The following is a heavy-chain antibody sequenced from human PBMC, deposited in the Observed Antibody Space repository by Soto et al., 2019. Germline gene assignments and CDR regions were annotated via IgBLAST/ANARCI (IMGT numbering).Heavy chain of an antibody. CDR3: ALSSWLELQLVRRYWYFDL. J-gene: IGHJ2*01. D-gene: IGHD6-13*01. CDR2: SYWDVDK. Sequence: QITLKESGPTLVKPTQTLTLTCPFSWLSLSTSGVGVGWIRQPPGKALERLALSYWDVDKSYSPSLKSRLTITKDTSKNQLVLTMPDMDPVDTATYCCALSSWLELQLVRRYWYFDLLGLGTLVTVSS. V-gene: IGHV2-5*02. CDR1: WLSLSTSGVG.